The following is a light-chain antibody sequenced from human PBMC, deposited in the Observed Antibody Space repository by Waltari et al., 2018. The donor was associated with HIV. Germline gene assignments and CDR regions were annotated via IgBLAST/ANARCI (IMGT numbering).Light chain of an antibody. Sequence: SYVLTPPPSVSVAPGKTARITRGGDNNGRKRVHWYQKQPGQAPFMVIYHDNDRPSGIPDRFSGSNSEDTATLTIRRVEAGDEADYFYQVWDTNTGQYVIFGGGTNLAV. V-gene: IGLV3-21*01. CDR1: NNGRKR. CDR2: HDN. J-gene: IGLJ2*01. CDR3: QVWDTNTGQYVI.